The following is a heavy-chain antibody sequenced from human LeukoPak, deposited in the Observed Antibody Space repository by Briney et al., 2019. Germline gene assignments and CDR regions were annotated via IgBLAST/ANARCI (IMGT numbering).Heavy chain of an antibody. CDR1: GFTFSSHG. Sequence: GGSLRLSCAVSGFTFSSHGMHWVRQAPGKGLEYVSAISRNGDNTYYANSVKGRFTISRDNSKNTLYLQMGSLRAEDMAVYYCARDRLGYSSGWHWFDPWGQGTLVTVSS. CDR3: ARDRLGYSSGWHWFDP. V-gene: IGHV3-64*01. J-gene: IGHJ5*02. CDR2: ISRNGDNT. D-gene: IGHD6-19*01.